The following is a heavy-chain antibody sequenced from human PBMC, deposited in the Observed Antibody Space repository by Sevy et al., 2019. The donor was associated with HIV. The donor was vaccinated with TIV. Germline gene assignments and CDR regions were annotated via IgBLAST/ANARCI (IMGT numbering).Heavy chain of an antibody. Sequence: GGSLRVSCAASGFSFSSYGMHWVRQAPGKGLEWMSYIQYDGSNKDYADSVKGRFTISRDNSKNTLYLQMKSLRVEDTAVFYCVKEGGGEGGDHRGQGTLVTVSS. CDR3: VKEGGGEGGDH. V-gene: IGHV3-30*02. CDR2: IQYDGSNK. J-gene: IGHJ5*02. CDR1: GFSFSSYG. D-gene: IGHD2-21*01.